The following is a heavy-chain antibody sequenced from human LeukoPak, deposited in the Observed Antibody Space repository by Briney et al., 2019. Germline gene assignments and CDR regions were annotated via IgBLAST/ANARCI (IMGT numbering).Heavy chain of an antibody. V-gene: IGHV3-23*01. CDR3: AKDSGWIQFID. CDR2: ISGSGGST. J-gene: IGHJ4*02. D-gene: IGHD5-18*01. Sequence: PGGSLRLSCAASEFTFSSYAMSWVRQAPGKGLGWVSTISGSGGSTYYADSVQGRFTISRDNSKNTMYLQMNSLRAEDTGVYYCAKDSGWIQFIDWGQGTPVTVSS. CDR1: EFTFSSYA.